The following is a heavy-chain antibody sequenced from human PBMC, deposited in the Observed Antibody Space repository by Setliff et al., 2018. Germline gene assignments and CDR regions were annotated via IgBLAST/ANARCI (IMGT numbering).Heavy chain of an antibody. D-gene: IGHD2-15*01. CDR2: ISSSSSYI. CDR1: GFTFSSYS. Sequence: GGSLRLSCAASGFTFSSYSLNWVRQAPGKGLEWVSSISSSSSYIYYADSVQGRFTISRDNAKNSLYLQMNSLRADDTAVYYCARASLGKFGSAVEYFHHWGQGTLVTVSS. J-gene: IGHJ1*01. CDR3: ARASLGKFGSAVEYFHH. V-gene: IGHV3-21*01.